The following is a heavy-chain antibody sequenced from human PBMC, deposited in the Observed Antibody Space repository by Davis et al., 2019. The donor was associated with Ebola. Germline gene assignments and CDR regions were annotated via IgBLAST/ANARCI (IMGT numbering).Heavy chain of an antibody. D-gene: IGHD3-10*01. CDR2: IYYSGST. CDR3: ARVRHYYGSGSYRP. CDR1: GGSISSYY. J-gene: IGHJ5*02. Sequence: SETLSLTCTVSGGSISSYYWSWIRQPPGKGLEWIGYIYYSGSTNYNPSLKSRVTISVDTSKNQFSLKLSSVTAADTAVYYCARVRHYYGSGSYRPWGQGTLVTVSS. V-gene: IGHV4-59*08.